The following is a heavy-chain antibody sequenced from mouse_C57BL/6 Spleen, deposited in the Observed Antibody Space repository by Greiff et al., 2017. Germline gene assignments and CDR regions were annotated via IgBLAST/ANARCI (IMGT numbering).Heavy chain of an antibody. V-gene: IGHV1-69*01. Sequence: QVQLKESGAELVMPGASVKLSCKASGYTFTSYWMHWVKQRPGQGLEWIGEIDPSDSYTNYNQKFKGKSTLTVDKSSSTAYMQLSSLTSEDTAVDYCARKGYDYENFDYWGQGTTLTVSS. CDR3: ARKGYDYENFDY. CDR2: IDPSDSYT. D-gene: IGHD2-4*01. J-gene: IGHJ2*01. CDR1: GYTFTSYW.